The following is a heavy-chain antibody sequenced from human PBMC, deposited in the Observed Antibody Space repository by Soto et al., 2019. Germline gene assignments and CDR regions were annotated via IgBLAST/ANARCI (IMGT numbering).Heavy chain of an antibody. CDR2: IYTSGST. CDR3: ARDPMTSNWFDP. J-gene: IGHJ5*02. Sequence: SETLSLTCTVSGGSISSYYWSWIRQPAGKGLEWIGRIYTSGSTNYNPSLKSRVTMSVDTSKNQFSLRLSSVTAADTAVYYCARDPMTSNWFDPWGQGTLVTVSS. D-gene: IGHD2-21*02. V-gene: IGHV4-4*07. CDR1: GGSISSYY.